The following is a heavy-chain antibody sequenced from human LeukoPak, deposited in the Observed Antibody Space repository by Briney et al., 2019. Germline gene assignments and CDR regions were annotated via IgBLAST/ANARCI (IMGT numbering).Heavy chain of an antibody. CDR2: MNPNSGNT. Sequence: GASVKVSCKASGYTFTSYDINWVRQATGQGLEWMGWMNPNSGNTGYAQKFQGRVTITADKSTSTAYMELSSLRSEDTAVYYCARGIAAAGTRYDAFDIWGQGTMVTVSS. J-gene: IGHJ3*02. CDR3: ARGIAAAGTRYDAFDI. V-gene: IGHV1-8*01. CDR1: GYTFTSYD. D-gene: IGHD6-13*01.